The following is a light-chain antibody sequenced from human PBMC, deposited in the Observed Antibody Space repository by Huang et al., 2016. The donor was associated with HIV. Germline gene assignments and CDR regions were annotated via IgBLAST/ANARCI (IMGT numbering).Light chain of an antibody. J-gene: IGKJ3*01. CDR1: QSVSSY. CDR3: QQRSNWPILT. V-gene: IGKV3-11*01. Sequence: EIVLTQSPATLSLSPGERATLSCRASQSVSSYLAWYQQKPGQAPRLLSYGASNRATGIPARFSGSGAVTDFTLTISSLEPEDFAVYYCQQRSNWPILTFGPGTKVDIK. CDR2: GAS.